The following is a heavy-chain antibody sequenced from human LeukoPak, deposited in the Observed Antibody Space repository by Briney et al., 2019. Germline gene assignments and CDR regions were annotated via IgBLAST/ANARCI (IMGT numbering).Heavy chain of an antibody. D-gene: IGHD6-13*01. Sequence: PGGSLRLSWAASGXTFTSYNMNWVRQAPGKGLEWVSYISTSSSTKYYADSVKGRFTVSRDNAKNSLFLQMNSVRDEDTAVYYCARIGSSWRPFDYWGQGTLVTVSS. J-gene: IGHJ4*02. CDR2: ISTSSSTK. CDR1: GXTFTSYN. V-gene: IGHV3-48*02. CDR3: ARIGSSWRPFDY.